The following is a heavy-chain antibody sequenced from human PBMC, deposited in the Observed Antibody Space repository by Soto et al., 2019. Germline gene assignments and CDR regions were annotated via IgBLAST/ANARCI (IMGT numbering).Heavy chain of an antibody. CDR3: ARGACSGGSCYYNWFDL. V-gene: IGHV4-59*01. J-gene: IGHJ5*02. CDR2: IYYSGGT. D-gene: IGHD2-15*01. CDR1: GGSISSYY. Sequence: QVQLQESGPGLVKPSETLSLTCTVSGGSISSYYWSWIRQPPGRGLERIGYIYYSGGTNYNPSLRSRVTISLDTSKNQFSLKLNSVTAADTAVYYCARGACSGGSCYYNWFDLWGQGTLVTVSS.